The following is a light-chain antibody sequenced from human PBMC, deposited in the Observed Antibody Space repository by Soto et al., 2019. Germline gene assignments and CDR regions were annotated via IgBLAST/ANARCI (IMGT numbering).Light chain of an antibody. V-gene: IGLV2-14*03. Sequence: QSALTQPASVSGSPGQSIAISCTGTSSDVGGYNYVSWYQQRPGKAPKLIIYDVNNRPSGVSNRFSGSKSGNTASLTISGLQAEDEADYYCCSYTLSSTYVFGTGTKLTVL. CDR3: CSYTLSSTYV. J-gene: IGLJ1*01. CDR2: DVN. CDR1: SSDVGGYNY.